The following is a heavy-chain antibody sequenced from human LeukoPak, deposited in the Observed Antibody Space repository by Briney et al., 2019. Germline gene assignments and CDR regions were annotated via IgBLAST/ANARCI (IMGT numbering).Heavy chain of an antibody. Sequence: ASVKVSCTAPGYTFTGYYMHWVRQAPGQGLEWMGRINPNSGGTNYAQKFQGRVTMTRDTSISTAYMELSRLRSDDTAVYYCARVRSSRAYNWFDPWGQGTLVTVSS. J-gene: IGHJ5*02. D-gene: IGHD2-2*01. CDR3: ARVRSSRAYNWFDP. CDR1: GYTFTGYY. V-gene: IGHV1-2*06. CDR2: INPNSGGT.